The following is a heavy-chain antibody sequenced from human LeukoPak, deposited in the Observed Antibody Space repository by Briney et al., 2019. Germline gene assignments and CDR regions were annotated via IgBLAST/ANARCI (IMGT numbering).Heavy chain of an antibody. CDR2: IYSGDST. CDR1: GFTVSSNY. J-gene: IGHJ3*01. D-gene: IGHD3-16*01. CDR3: TRVGEDDTFDL. V-gene: IGHV3-66*01. Sequence: TGGSLRLSCAASGFTVSSNYMSWARQGPGKGLEWVSFIYSGDSTYYADSVKGRFTISRDNSKNTLYLQMNSLRAEDTAVYYCTRVGEDDTFDLWGQGTMVTVSS.